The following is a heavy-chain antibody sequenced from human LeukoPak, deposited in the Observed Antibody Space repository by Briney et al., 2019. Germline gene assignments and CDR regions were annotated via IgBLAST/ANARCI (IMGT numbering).Heavy chain of an antibody. CDR2: ISYDGSNK. Sequence: GGSLRLSCAASGFTFSSYAMQWVRQAPGKGLEGVAVISYDGSNKYYADSVKGRFTISRDNSKNTLYLQMNSLRAEDTAVYYCARGLYSGDDMRHWFDPWGQGTLVTVSS. CDR1: GFTFSSYA. CDR3: ARGLYSGDDMRHWFDP. D-gene: IGHD5-12*01. J-gene: IGHJ5*02. V-gene: IGHV3-30*01.